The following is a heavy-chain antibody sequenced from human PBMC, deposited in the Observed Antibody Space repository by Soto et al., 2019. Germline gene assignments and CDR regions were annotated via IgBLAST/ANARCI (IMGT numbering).Heavy chain of an antibody. J-gene: IGHJ6*03. CDR2: ISGSGGST. D-gene: IGHD2-2*01. Sequence: GGSLRLSCAASGFTFSSYAMSWVRQAPGKGLEWVSAISGSGGSTYYADSVKGRFTISRDNSKNTLYLQMNSLRAEDTAVYYCARYCSSTSCYVPRYYMDVWGKGTTVTVSS. V-gene: IGHV3-23*01. CDR3: ARYCSSTSCYVPRYYMDV. CDR1: GFTFSSYA.